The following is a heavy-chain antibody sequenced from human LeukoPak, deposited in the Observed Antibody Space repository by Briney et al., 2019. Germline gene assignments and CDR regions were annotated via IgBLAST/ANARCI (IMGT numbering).Heavy chain of an antibody. J-gene: IGHJ6*02. V-gene: IGHV4-59*08. CDR1: GGSISSYY. Sequence: PSETLSLTCTVSGGSISSYYWSWIRQPPGKGLEWIGYIYYSGSTNYKPSLKSRVTISVDTSKNQFPLKLSSVTAADTAVYYCAGSGYEDHYYYGMDVWGQGTTVTVSS. CDR2: IYYSGST. D-gene: IGHD5-12*01. CDR3: AGSGYEDHYYYGMDV.